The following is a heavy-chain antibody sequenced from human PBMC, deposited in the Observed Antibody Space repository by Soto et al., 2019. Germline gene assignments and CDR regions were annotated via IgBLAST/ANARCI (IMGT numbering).Heavy chain of an antibody. D-gene: IGHD6-6*01. V-gene: IGHV1-2*02. J-gene: IGHJ4*02. Sequence: ASVTVSCKASGYTFTDHYLHWVRQAPGQGLECMGWINPNNGDTNYAQKFQGRVTMTRDTSISTAYMEVSRLRSDDTAVYYCARSVSFITPRPDYWGQGTLVTVSS. CDR1: GYTFTDHY. CDR2: INPNNGDT. CDR3: ARSVSFITPRPDY.